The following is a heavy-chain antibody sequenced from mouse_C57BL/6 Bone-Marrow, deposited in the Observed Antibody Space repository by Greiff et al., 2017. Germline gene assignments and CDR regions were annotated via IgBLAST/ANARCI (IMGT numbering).Heavy chain of an antibody. CDR2: IYPGSGST. CDR1: GYTFTSYW. V-gene: IGHV1-55*01. D-gene: IGHD4-1*01. Sequence: QVQLQQPGAELVKPGASVKMSCKASGYTFTSYWITWVKQRPGQGLEWIGDIYPGSGSTNYNEKFKSKATLTVEPSSSTAYMQLSSLTSEDSAVYYCARFGGNWANWYFDVWGTGTTVTVSS. CDR3: ARFGGNWANWYFDV. J-gene: IGHJ1*03.